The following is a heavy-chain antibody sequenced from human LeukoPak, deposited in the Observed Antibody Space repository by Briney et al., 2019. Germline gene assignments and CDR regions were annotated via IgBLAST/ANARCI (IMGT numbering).Heavy chain of an antibody. D-gene: IGHD2-2*01. CDR2: IYHSGST. Sequence: SETLSLTCAVSGYSISSGYYWGWIRQPPGKGLEWIGSIYHSGSTYYNPSLKSRVTISVDTSKNQFSLKLSSVTAADTAVCYCARQGGIVVVPAALNWFDPWGQGTLVTVSS. CDR3: ARQGGIVVVPAALNWFDP. CDR1: GYSISSGYY. V-gene: IGHV4-38-2*01. J-gene: IGHJ5*02.